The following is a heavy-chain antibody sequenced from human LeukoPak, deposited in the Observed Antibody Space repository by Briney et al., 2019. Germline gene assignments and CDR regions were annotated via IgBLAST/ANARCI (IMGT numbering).Heavy chain of an antibody. V-gene: IGHV4-4*02. CDR2: MYHSGST. Sequence: SGTLSLTCAVSGGSITSGNWWSWVRQAPGKGLEWIGEMYHSGSTNLNPSLKSRVTISVDKSKNQFSLKLSSVSAADTAVYYCAASSGWYKVDYWGQGTLVTVSS. CDR1: GGSITSGNW. D-gene: IGHD6-19*01. J-gene: IGHJ4*02. CDR3: AASSGWYKVDY.